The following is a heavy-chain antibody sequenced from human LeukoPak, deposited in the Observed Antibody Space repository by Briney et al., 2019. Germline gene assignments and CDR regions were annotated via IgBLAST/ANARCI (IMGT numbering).Heavy chain of an antibody. CDR3: ATRAYYGSGSYYYPLNY. D-gene: IGHD3-10*01. CDR1: GYTFTDYY. CDR2: INPNSGGT. Sequence: GASVEVSCKASGYTFTDYYIHWVRQAPGQGLEWMGWINPNSGGTNYAQKFQGRVTMTRDTSISTAYMELSRLTSDDTAVYYCATRAYYGSGSYYYPLNYWGQGTLVTVSS. J-gene: IGHJ4*02. V-gene: IGHV1-2*02.